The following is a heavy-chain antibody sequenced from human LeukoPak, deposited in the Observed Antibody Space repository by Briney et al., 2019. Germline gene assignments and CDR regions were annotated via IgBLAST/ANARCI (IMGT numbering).Heavy chain of an antibody. D-gene: IGHD2-2*01. CDR3: ARGYCSSTSCHSDY. Sequence: SETLSLTCAVYGGSFSGYYWSWIRQPPGKGLEWIGEINHSGSTNYNPSLKSRVTISVDTSKNQFSLKLSSVTAADTAVYYCARGYCSSTSCHSDYWGQGTLVTVSS. J-gene: IGHJ4*02. CDR1: GGSFSGYY. CDR2: INHSGST. V-gene: IGHV4-34*01.